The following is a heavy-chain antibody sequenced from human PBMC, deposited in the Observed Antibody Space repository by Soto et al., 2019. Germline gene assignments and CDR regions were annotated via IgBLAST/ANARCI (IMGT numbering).Heavy chain of an antibody. J-gene: IGHJ6*02. CDR2: ISYDGSNK. CDR3: ARGGLYDFWSGYRDYGMDV. V-gene: IGHV3-30-3*01. D-gene: IGHD3-3*01. Sequence: QTGGSLRLSCAASGFTFSSYAMHWVRQAPGKGLEWVAVISYDGSNKYYADSVKGRFTISRDNSKNTLYLQMNSLRAEDTAVYYCARGGLYDFWSGYRDYGMDVWGQGTTVTVSS. CDR1: GFTFSSYA.